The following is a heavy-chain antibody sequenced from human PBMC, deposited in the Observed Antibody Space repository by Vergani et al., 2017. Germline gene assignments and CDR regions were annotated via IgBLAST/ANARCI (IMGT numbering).Heavy chain of an antibody. Sequence: EVQLVESGGGLVQPGRSLRLSCAASGFTFDDYAMHWVRQAPGEGLEWVSGISWNSGSIGYADSVKGRFTISRDNAKNSLYRQMNSLRAEDTALYYCAKGRRQFEGWFDPWGQGTLVTVSS. CDR2: ISWNSGSI. J-gene: IGHJ5*02. CDR1: GFTFDDYA. D-gene: IGHD3-16*01. CDR3: AKGRRQFEGWFDP. V-gene: IGHV3-9*01.